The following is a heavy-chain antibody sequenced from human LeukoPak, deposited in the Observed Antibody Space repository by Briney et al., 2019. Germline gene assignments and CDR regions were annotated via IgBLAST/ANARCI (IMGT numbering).Heavy chain of an antibody. Sequence: SETLSLTCTVSGGSISSYYRSWFRQPPGKGLEWIGYIYYSGSTNYNPSLKSRVTISVDTSKNQFSLKLSSVTAADTAVYYCARATNDYYYYYMDVWGKGTTVIVSS. CDR2: IYYSGST. J-gene: IGHJ6*03. V-gene: IGHV4-59*01. CDR3: ARATNDYYYYYMDV. CDR1: GGSISSYY.